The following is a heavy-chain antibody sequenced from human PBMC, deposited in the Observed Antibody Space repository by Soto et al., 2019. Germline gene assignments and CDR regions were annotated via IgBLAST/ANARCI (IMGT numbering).Heavy chain of an antibody. V-gene: IGHV4-39*01. CDR3: AGRSSLASVQVYFGEISNYNWFDP. D-gene: IGHD3-10*01. J-gene: IGHJ5*02. CDR1: NGSISSAIYY. CDR2: IYHSGST. Sequence: QLQLQESGPGLVKPSETLSLTCTVSNGSISSAIYYWGWIRQHPGKGLEWIGSIYHSGSTYYNPSLQGRVTISVDTSKNQFSLKLSSVTAADTAVYFCAGRSSLASVQVYFGEISNYNWFDPWGQGTLVTVSS.